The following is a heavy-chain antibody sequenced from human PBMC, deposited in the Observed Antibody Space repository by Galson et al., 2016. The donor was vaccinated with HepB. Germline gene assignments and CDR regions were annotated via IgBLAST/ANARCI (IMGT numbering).Heavy chain of an antibody. D-gene: IGHD2-2*01. CDR2: MYYRGST. J-gene: IGHJ6*02. V-gene: IGHV4-59*08. CDR3: ERHMYCSSDTCYGQFYYYGMDV. CDR1: GRSITSYY. Sequence: LSLTCTVSGRSITSYYWSWIRQPPGKGLEWIGYMYYRGSTNYNPSLKSRVTISVDTSKNQFSLKMNSVTAADTAVYYCERHMYCSSDTCYGQFYYYGMDVWGQGTTVTVSS.